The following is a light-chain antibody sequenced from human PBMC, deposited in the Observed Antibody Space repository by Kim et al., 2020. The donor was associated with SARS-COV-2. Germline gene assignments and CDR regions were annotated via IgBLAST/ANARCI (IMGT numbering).Light chain of an antibody. CDR2: DVT. V-gene: IGLV2-14*01. CDR1: SSDVGGYNY. CDR3: SSYTSSSTPFV. J-gene: IGLJ1*01. Sequence: QSALTQPASVSGSTGQSITISCTGTSSDVGGYNYVSWYQQHPGKAPKLLIYDVTKRPSGVSNRFSGSKSGNTASLTISGLQAEDEADYYCSSYTSSSTPFVFATGTKV.